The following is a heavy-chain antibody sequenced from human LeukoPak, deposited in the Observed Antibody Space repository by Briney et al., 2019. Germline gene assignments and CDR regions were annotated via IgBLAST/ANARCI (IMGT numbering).Heavy chain of an antibody. CDR2: IKPDGSER. J-gene: IGHJ4*02. CDR1: GLTFSSYW. V-gene: IGHV3-7*03. Sequence: GGSLRPSCAASGLTFSSYWMTWVRQAPGKGLEWVANIKPDGSERYYVDSVKGRFTISRDNAKNSLYLQMNSLRAADTAVYYCARVRLVTYYDSSGYYDYWGQGTLVTVSS. CDR3: ARVRLVTYYDSSGYYDY. D-gene: IGHD3-22*01.